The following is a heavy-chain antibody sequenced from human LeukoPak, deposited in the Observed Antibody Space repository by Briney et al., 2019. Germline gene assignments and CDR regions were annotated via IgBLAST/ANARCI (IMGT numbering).Heavy chain of an antibody. V-gene: IGHV3-30*02. J-gene: IGHJ4*02. Sequence: GGSLRLFCAASGFTFSSYGMHWVRQAPGKGLEWVAFIRYDGSNKYYADSVKGRFTISRDNSKNTLYLQMNSLRAEDTAVYYCAKELRYFDWLIDYWGQGTLVTVSS. CDR1: GFTFSSYG. CDR2: IRYDGSNK. CDR3: AKELRYFDWLIDY. D-gene: IGHD3-9*01.